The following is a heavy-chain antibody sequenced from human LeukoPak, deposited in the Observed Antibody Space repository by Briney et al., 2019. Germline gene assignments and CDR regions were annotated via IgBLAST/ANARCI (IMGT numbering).Heavy chain of an antibody. CDR1: GFTFSSHD. J-gene: IGHJ6*03. Sequence: PGGSLRLSCAASGFTFSSHDMHWVRQAPDKGLEWVSGISGSGGSTYYADSVKGRFTISRDNSKNTLYLQMNSLRAEDTAVYYCAAAPATSDILTGVVYYYYMDVWGKGTTVTISS. CDR2: ISGSGGST. D-gene: IGHD3-9*01. CDR3: AAAPATSDILTGVVYYYYMDV. V-gene: IGHV3-23*01.